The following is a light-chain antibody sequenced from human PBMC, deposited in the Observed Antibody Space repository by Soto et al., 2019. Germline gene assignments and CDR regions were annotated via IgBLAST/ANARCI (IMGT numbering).Light chain of an antibody. Sequence: EIVMTQSPATLSVSPGERATLSCRASQSVSSNLAWYQQKPGQAPRLLIYGASTRATGIPARLSGCGSGTEFTLTISSLQSEDFAVYYCQQYNNWPRGTFGQGTKLEIK. CDR1: QSVSSN. V-gene: IGKV3-15*01. J-gene: IGKJ2*02. CDR2: GAS. CDR3: QQYNNWPRGT.